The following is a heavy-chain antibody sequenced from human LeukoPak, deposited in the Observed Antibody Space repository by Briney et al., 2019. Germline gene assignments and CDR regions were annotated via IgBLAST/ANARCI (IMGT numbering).Heavy chain of an antibody. Sequence: PSETLSLTCTVSGGSISSSSYYWGWIRQPPGKGREWIGSIYYSGSTYYNPSLKSRVTISVDTSKHQFSLKLSSVTAADTAVYYCAREGYRGGNWFDPWGQGTLVTVSS. J-gene: IGHJ5*02. CDR3: AREGYRGGNWFDP. CDR2: IYYSGST. CDR1: GGSISSSSYY. D-gene: IGHD1-26*01. V-gene: IGHV4-39*07.